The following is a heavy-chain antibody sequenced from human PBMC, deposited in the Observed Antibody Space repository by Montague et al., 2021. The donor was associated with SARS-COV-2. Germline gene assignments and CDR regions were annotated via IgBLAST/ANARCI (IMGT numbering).Heavy chain of an antibody. V-gene: IGHV4-34*12. CDR2: VFHSGKT. J-gene: IGHJ5*02. CDR1: GASFSGYH. Sequence: SETLSLTCAVSGASFSGYHWSWIRQPPGRGLEWIGEVFHSGKTNYNPSLQSRLTMSVDTSKKQFSLRLSSVTAADTAVYFCANGSHTYRTRGLRNGWLDPWGQGTLVTVSS. D-gene: IGHD5-24*01. CDR3: ANGSHTYRTRGLRNGWLDP.